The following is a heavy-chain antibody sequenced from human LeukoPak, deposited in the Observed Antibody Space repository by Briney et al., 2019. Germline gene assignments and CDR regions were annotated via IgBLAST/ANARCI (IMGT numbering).Heavy chain of an antibody. V-gene: IGHV1-18*01. Sequence: GASVKVSCKASGYTFTSYGISWVRQAPGQGLEWMGWISAYNGNTNYAQKLQGRVTMTTDTSTSTAYMELRSLRSDDTAVYYCARDTSSSWYHYYYYMDVWGKGTTVTVSS. CDR1: GYTFTSYG. CDR2: ISAYNGNT. J-gene: IGHJ6*03. CDR3: ARDTSSSWYHYYYYMDV. D-gene: IGHD6-13*01.